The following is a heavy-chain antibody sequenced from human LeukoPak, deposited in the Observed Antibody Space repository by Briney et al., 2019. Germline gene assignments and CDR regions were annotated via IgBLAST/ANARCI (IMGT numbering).Heavy chain of an antibody. D-gene: IGHD3-22*01. Sequence: SETLSLPCTVSGGSISSDYWSWIRQPAGKGLEWIGRIYTSGSAVYNPSLKSRVTMSVDTSKNQFSLKLNSVTAADTAMYYCARVVHGEKSYFDRSGNYFDYWGQGTLVTVSS. CDR1: GGSISSDY. CDR2: IYTSGSA. V-gene: IGHV4-4*07. CDR3: ARVVHGEKSYFDRSGNYFDY. J-gene: IGHJ4*02.